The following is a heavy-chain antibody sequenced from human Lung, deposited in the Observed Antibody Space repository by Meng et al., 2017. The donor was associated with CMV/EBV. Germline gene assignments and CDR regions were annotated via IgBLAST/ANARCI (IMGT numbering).Heavy chain of an antibody. CDR2: VHYTGTT. CDR1: GWSISGYY. D-gene: IGHD1-14*01. J-gene: IGHJ3*02. V-gene: IGHV4-59*01. CDR3: AGPDEAGNTPHDIFDI. Sequence: SETLSLTCSVSGWSISGYYWSWVRQPPGKGLEYIGYVHYTGTTNYSPSLKGRVSISVDRARNQFSLKLTSVTAADTAVYFCAGPDEAGNTPHDIFDIWGQGTKVXVSS.